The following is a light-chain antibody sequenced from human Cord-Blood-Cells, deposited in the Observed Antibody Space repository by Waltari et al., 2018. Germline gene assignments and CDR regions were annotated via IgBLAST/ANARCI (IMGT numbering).Light chain of an antibody. CDR3: QQSYSTPYT. J-gene: IGKJ2*01. Sequence: DIQMTQSPSSLSASVGDRVTLTCRASQSISSYLNWYQQKPGKAPKLLIYAASRLQSGVPSRFSGSGSGTDFTLTISSLQPEDFATYYCQQSYSTPYTFGQGTKLEIK. CDR1: QSISSY. V-gene: IGKV1-39*01. CDR2: AAS.